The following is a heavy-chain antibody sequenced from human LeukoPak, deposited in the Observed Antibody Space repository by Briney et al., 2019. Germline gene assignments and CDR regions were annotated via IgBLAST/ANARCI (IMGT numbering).Heavy chain of an antibody. CDR1: GYTFTSYA. Sequence: SVKVSCKASGYTFTSYAISWVRQAPGQGLEWMGRIIPILGIANYAQKFQGRVTITADKSTSTAYMELSSLRSEDTAVYYCARGRAVAAFDYWGQGTLVTVSS. CDR3: ARGRAVAAFDY. V-gene: IGHV1-69*04. J-gene: IGHJ4*02. D-gene: IGHD6-19*01. CDR2: IIPILGIA.